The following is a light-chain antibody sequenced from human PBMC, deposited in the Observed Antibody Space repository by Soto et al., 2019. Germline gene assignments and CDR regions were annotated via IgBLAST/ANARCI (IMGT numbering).Light chain of an antibody. V-gene: IGKV3-20*01. CDR2: GAS. Sequence: ELVLTQSPGTPSLSPGERATLSCRASQSVSNNYLAWYQQKPGQAPRLLIYGASNRATGIPDRFSGSGSGTYFTLTISRLEPEDFAVYYCQQYGRSGTFGQGTKV. CDR1: QSVSNNY. CDR3: QQYGRSGT. J-gene: IGKJ1*01.